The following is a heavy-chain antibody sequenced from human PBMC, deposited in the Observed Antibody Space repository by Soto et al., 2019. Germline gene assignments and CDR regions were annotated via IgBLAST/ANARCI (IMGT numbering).Heavy chain of an antibody. CDR2: ISPGSRYP. J-gene: IGHJ5*02. V-gene: IGHV3-11*06. Sequence: WGSLRLSCASSGFTFSYYYMSWIRQAPGKGLEWLSYISPGSRYPSYADSVKGRFTISRDNARRSLSLQMNSLTVDDTAIYYCVRGGGGGLFDPWGQGSMGTVS. CDR3: VRGGGGGLFDP. D-gene: IGHD2-15*01. CDR1: GFTFSYYY.